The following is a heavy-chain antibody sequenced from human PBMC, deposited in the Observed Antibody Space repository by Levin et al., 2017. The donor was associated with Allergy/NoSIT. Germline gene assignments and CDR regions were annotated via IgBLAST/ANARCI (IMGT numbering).Heavy chain of an antibody. Sequence: SETLSLTCTVSGGSISSYYWSWIRQPPGKGLEWIGYIYYSGSTNYNPSLKSRVTISVDTSKNQFSLKLSSVTAADTAVYYCARGVEYYDRFGYWGQGTLVTVSS. D-gene: IGHD3-22*01. CDR3: ARGVEYYDRFGY. J-gene: IGHJ4*02. V-gene: IGHV4-59*01. CDR1: GGSISSYY. CDR2: IYYSGST.